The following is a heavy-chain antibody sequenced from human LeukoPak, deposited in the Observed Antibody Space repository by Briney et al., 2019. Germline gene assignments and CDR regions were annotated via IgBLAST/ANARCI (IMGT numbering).Heavy chain of an antibody. Sequence: PGGSRRLSCAASGFTFSDYGMHWVRQAPGKGLEWVAAIWYDGSNKYSADSVKGRFTISRDNSKNTVYLQMNSLRVEDTAVYYCARGGLRKYYDTSGQFDYWGQGTLVTVCS. CDR1: GFTFSDYG. CDR3: ARGGLRKYYDTSGQFDY. V-gene: IGHV3-33*01. J-gene: IGHJ4*02. CDR2: IWYDGSNK. D-gene: IGHD3-22*01.